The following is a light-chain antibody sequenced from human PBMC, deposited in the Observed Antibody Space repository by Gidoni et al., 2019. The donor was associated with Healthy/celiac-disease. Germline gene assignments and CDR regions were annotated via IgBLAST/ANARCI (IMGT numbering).Light chain of an antibody. Sequence: QSVLTQPPSASGPPGRRVTISCSGSSSNIGSNTVNWYQQLPGTAPKLLIYSNNQPPSGVPDRFSGSKSGTSASLAISGLQSEDEADYYCAAWDDSLNGQVFGTGTKVTVL. CDR2: SNN. V-gene: IGLV1-44*01. CDR1: SSNIGSNT. CDR3: AAWDDSLNGQV. J-gene: IGLJ1*01.